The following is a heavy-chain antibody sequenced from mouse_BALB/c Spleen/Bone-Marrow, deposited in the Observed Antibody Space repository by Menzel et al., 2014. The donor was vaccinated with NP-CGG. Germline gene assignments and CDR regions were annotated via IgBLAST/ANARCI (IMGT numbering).Heavy chain of an antibody. V-gene: IGHV1-54*01. D-gene: IGHD4-1*01. Sequence: QVQLKESGAELVRPGTSVKVSCKASGYAFTNYLIEWVKQRPGQGLEWIGVINPGSGGTNYNEKFKGKATLTADKSSSTAYMQLSSLTSDDSAVYFCVRWLTGTSAMDYWGQGTSVTVSS. CDR1: GYAFTNYL. CDR3: VRWLTGTSAMDY. J-gene: IGHJ4*01. CDR2: INPGSGGT.